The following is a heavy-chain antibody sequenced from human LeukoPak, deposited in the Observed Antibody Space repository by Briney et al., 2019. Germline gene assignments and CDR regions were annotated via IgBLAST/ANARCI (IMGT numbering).Heavy chain of an antibody. CDR2: ISGGSA. CDR1: GFTFSSYA. V-gene: IGHV3-23*01. D-gene: IGHD3-3*01. Sequence: PGGSLRLSCAASGFTFSSYAMSWVRQAPGKGLEWVSAISGGSADYPDSVKGRFSISIDNSKNTLYLQMNSLRAEDTAVYYCAKDRSSRYDFWSGSFSHYYYYYMDVWGKGTTVTVSS. J-gene: IGHJ6*03. CDR3: AKDRSSRYDFWSGSFSHYYYYYMDV.